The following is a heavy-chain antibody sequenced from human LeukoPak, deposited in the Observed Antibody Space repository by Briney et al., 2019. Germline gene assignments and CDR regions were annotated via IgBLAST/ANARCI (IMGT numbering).Heavy chain of an antibody. CDR3: ARYPDHCSGGSCYSDAFDI. V-gene: IGHV4-4*07. Sequence: SETLSLTCTVSGGSISSYYWSWIRQPAGKGLEWIGRIYTSGSTNYNPSLKSRVTMSVDTSKNQFSLKLSSVTAADTAVYYCARYPDHCSGGSCYSDAFDIWGQGTMVTVSS. J-gene: IGHJ3*02. D-gene: IGHD2-15*01. CDR1: GGSISSYY. CDR2: IYTSGST.